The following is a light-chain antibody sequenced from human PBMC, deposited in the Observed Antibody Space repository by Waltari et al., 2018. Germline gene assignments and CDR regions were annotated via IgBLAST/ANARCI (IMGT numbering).Light chain of an antibody. CDR1: SLRTNS. CDR2: GKN. J-gene: IGLJ2*01. CDR3: NSRDSSGNHVV. Sequence: SSELPQDTAVSVAWGPIVRITCPGDSLRTNSASRYQQKPGQSPVLVIYGKNNRPSGIPDRFSGSSSGNTASLTSTGAQAEDEADYYCNSRDSSGNHVVFGGGTKLTVL. V-gene: IGLV3-19*01.